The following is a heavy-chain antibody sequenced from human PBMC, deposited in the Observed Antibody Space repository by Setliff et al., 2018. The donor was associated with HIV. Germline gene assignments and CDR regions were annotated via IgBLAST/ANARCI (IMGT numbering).Heavy chain of an antibody. J-gene: IGHJ4*02. CDR3: ARERGIAAASFAY. CDR1: GFTVSSNY. D-gene: IGHD6-13*01. Sequence: LRRACAASGFTVSSNYMIWVRQAPGKGLEWVSVIYSGGSTYYADSVKGRFTISRDNSKNTLYLQMNSLKAEDTAVDYCARERGIAAASFAYWGQGTLVTVSS. CDR2: IYSGGST. V-gene: IGHV3-66*01.